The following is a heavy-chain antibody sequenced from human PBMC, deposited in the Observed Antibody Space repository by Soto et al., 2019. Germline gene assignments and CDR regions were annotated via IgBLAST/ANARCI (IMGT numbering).Heavy chain of an antibody. J-gene: IGHJ4*02. V-gene: IGHV3-66*01. Sequence: EVQVVESGGGLVQPGGSLRLSCAASGFTVSNNYMSWVRQAPGKGLEWISVIFSDGSTYYADSVKGRFTISRDNSENTLYLQINSLKAEDTAGYYCARDPFQVCGYWGQGTLVTVSS. CDR3: ARDPFQVCGY. CDR1: GFTVSNNY. CDR2: IFSDGST. D-gene: IGHD2-21*01.